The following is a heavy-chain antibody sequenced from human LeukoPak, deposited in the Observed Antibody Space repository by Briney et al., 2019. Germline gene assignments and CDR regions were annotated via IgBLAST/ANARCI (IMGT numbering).Heavy chain of an antibody. V-gene: IGHV3-53*01. CDR1: GFTVSTNY. CDR3: AGGPYNWNYALYYYYMDA. D-gene: IGHD1-7*01. Sequence: GGSLRLSCAASGFTVSTNYMSWVRQAPGKGLEWVSVIYSGASTYYVDSVKGRFTISRDNSKNTLYLQMNSLRAEDTAVYYCAGGPYNWNYALYYYYMDAWGKGTTVTVSS. J-gene: IGHJ6*03. CDR2: IYSGAST.